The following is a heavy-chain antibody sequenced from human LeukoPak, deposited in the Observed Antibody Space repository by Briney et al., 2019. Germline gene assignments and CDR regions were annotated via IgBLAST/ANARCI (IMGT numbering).Heavy chain of an antibody. CDR1: GFTFSSYG. Sequence: GGSLRLSCAASGFTFSSYGMHWVRQAPGKGLEGVAVIWYDGSNKYYADSVKGRFTISRDNSKNTLYLQMNSMRAEDTAVYYCAKDRHYYDSSGYYHWGQGTLVTVSS. CDR3: AKDRHYYDSSGYYH. J-gene: IGHJ5*02. D-gene: IGHD3-22*01. V-gene: IGHV3-33*06. CDR2: IWYDGSNK.